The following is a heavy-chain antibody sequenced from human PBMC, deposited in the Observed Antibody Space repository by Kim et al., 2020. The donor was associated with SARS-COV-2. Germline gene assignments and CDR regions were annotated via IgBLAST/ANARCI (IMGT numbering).Heavy chain of an antibody. D-gene: IGHD6-19*01. V-gene: IGHV3-7*01. CDR1: GFTFSNYW. CDR2: INQDGSEQ. Sequence: GGSLRLSCAVSGFTFSNYWMSWVRQAPGNGLEWVANINQDGSEQFYVDSVKGRFTISRDNTKNSLVLEINSLRAEDTAFYYCTRDTGRWYRSAWYPSFDYWGQGTLVTVSS. J-gene: IGHJ4*02. CDR3: TRDTGRWYRSAWYPSFDY.